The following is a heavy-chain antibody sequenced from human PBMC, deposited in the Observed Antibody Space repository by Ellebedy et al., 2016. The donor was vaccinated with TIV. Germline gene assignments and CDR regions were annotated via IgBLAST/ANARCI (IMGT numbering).Heavy chain of an antibody. CDR2: ISGNGGST. Sequence: GESLKISXAASGFKYRRSAVSWVRQAPGKGLEWVSTISGNGGSTFYADSVKGRFTISRDNSKNTLYLQMSSLRVEDTAVYYCAKSGGMTTTFLDYWGQGTLVTVSS. CDR1: GFKYRRSA. D-gene: IGHD4-17*01. J-gene: IGHJ4*02. V-gene: IGHV3-23*01. CDR3: AKSGGMTTTFLDY.